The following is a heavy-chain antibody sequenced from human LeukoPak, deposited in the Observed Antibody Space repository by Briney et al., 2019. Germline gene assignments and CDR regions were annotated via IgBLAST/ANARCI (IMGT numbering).Heavy chain of an antibody. CDR3: ARAPARYYYDSSGYSD. Sequence: QTGGSLRLSCAASGFTFSSYWMHWVRQAPGKGLVWVSRINSGGSSTNYADSVKGRFTISRDNAKNTLCLQMNSLRAEDTAVYYCARAPARYYYDSSGYSDWGQGTLVTVSS. CDR1: GFTFSSYW. CDR2: INSGGSST. V-gene: IGHV3-74*01. D-gene: IGHD3-22*01. J-gene: IGHJ4*02.